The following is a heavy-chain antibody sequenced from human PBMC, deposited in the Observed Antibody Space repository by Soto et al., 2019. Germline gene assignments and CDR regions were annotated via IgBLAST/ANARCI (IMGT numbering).Heavy chain of an antibody. CDR1: GASISSYY. V-gene: IGHV4-59*01. Sequence: SETLSLTCDVSGASISSYYWSWIRQPPGKGLEWIGYIYYSGNTNYNPSLKSRVTMSVDTSKNQFSLNLTSVTAADTAVYFCARASYGSGNYYAPSYFYAMDVWGHGTTVTVPS. J-gene: IGHJ6*02. CDR2: IYYSGNT. D-gene: IGHD3-10*01. CDR3: ARASYGSGNYYAPSYFYAMDV.